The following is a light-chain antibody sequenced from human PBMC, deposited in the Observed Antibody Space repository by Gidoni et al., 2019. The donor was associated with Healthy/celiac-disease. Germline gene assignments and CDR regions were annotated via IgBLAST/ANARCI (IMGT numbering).Light chain of an antibody. Sequence: DIQMTQSPSTLSASVGDRVTITCRASQSISSWLAWYQQKPGKAPKLLIYDASSLESGGPSRFSGSGSGTEFTLTISSLQPDDFATYYCQQYNSYPMYTFGQGTKLEIK. CDR3: QQYNSYPMYT. CDR1: QSISSW. CDR2: DAS. V-gene: IGKV1-5*01. J-gene: IGKJ2*01.